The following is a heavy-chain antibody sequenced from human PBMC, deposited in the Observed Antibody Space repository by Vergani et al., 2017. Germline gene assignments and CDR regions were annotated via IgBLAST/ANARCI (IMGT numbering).Heavy chain of an antibody. J-gene: IGHJ4*02. Sequence: EVQLVESGGGLVQPGRSLRLSCAASGFTFDDYAMHWVRQAPGKGLEWVSGISWNSGSIGYADSVKGRFTISRDNAKNSLYLQMNSLRAEDTALYYCARDPGGENRWLQLYPDYWGQGTLVTVSS. CDR1: GFTFDDYA. V-gene: IGHV3-9*01. CDR2: ISWNSGSI. CDR3: ARDPGGENRWLQLYPDY. D-gene: IGHD5-24*01.